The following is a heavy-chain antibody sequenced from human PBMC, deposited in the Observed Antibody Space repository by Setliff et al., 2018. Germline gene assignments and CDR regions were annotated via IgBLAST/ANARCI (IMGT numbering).Heavy chain of an antibody. J-gene: IGHJ3*02. Sequence: TGGSLRLSCAASGFTFDDYAMHWVRQAPGKGLEWVSGISWNSGIVAYADSVKGRFTISRDNAKNSLYLQMNSLRAEDTAMYYCARDATYYDFWSDYSPDAFDIWGQGTMVTVSS. CDR2: ISWNSGIV. CDR3: ARDATYYDFWSDYSPDAFDI. V-gene: IGHV3-9*01. D-gene: IGHD3-3*01. CDR1: GFTFDDYA.